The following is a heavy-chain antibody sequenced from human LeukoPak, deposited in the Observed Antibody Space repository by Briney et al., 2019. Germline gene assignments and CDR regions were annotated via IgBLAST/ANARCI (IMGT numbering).Heavy chain of an antibody. J-gene: IGHJ5*02. CDR2: IFYNEGT. V-gene: IGHV4-59*12. CDR1: GGSISTYY. D-gene: IGHD2-8*01. Sequence: SETLSLTCTVSGGSISTYYWSWIRQPPGKGLEWIGYIFYNEGTSYNPSLKSRVTISVDTSKNQFSLKLSSVTAADTAVYYCATSPGGVNNWFDPWGQGTLVTVCS. CDR3: ATSPGGVNNWFDP.